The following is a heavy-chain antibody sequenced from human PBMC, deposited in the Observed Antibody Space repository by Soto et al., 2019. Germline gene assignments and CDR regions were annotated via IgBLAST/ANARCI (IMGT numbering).Heavy chain of an antibody. CDR2: IYYSGRT. CDR3: ARDSRYCISTSCSRFDP. Sequence: PSETLSLTCTVSGGSISSGGYYWSWIRQHPGKGLEWIGYIYYSGRTNYNPSLKSRVTISVDTSKNQFSLKLNSVTAADTAVYYCARDSRYCISTSCSRFDPWGQGTLVTVSS. D-gene: IGHD2-2*01. CDR1: GGSISSGGYY. J-gene: IGHJ5*02. V-gene: IGHV4-31*03.